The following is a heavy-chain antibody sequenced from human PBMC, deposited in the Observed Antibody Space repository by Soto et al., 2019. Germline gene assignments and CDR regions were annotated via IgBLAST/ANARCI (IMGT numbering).Heavy chain of an antibody. Sequence: QVHLVQSGAEVKKPGASVKVSCKGSGYAFTTYGITWVRQAPGQGLEWMGWTSAPNGNTNYAQKLQGRVTVNRDTSPSTTYMELRSLRSDDTAVYYCARGRYGDYWGQGAQVTVSS. CDR1: GYAFTTYG. V-gene: IGHV1-18*01. J-gene: IGHJ4*02. D-gene: IGHD1-1*01. CDR2: TSAPNGNT. CDR3: ARGRYGDY.